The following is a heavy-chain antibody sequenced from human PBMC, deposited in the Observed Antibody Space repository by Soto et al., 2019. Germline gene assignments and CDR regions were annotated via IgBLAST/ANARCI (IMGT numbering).Heavy chain of an antibody. CDR3: ARDKGAMNTFGGVIVMNY. D-gene: IGHD3-16*02. V-gene: IGHV1-18*01. CDR1: GYTFTSYG. J-gene: IGHJ4*02. CDR2: ISAYNGNT. Sequence: QVPLVQSGAEVKKPGASVKVSCKASGYTFTSYGISWVRQAPGQGLEWMGWISAYNGNTNYAQKLQGRVTMTTDTSTSTAYMEMRSLRSDDTAVYYCARDKGAMNTFGGVIVMNYWGQGTLVTVSS.